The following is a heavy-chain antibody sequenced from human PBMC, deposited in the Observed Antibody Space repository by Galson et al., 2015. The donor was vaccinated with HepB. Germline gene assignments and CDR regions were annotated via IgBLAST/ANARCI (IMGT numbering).Heavy chain of an antibody. D-gene: IGHD6-19*01. CDR1: GYRFTNYW. V-gene: IGHV5-51*01. J-gene: IGHJ4*02. CDR3: ARALVAGTTGPFDS. CDR2: IYPGDSDT. Sequence: QSGAEVKKPGESLKISCKGSGYRFTNYWIGWVRQMPGKGLEWMGIIYPGDSDTRSSPSFQGQVTISTDKSIGTAYLQWSSLKASDTAMYYCARALVAGTTGPFDSWGQGTLVTVSS.